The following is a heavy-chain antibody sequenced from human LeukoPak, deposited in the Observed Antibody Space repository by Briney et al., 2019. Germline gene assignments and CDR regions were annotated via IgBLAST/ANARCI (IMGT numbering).Heavy chain of an antibody. Sequence: ASVKVSCKASGYTFTSYGISWVRQAPGQGLEWMGWISAYSGNTNYAQKLQGRVTMTTDTSTSTAYMELRSLRSDDTAVYYCARGSHRGGSSPPGYWGQGTLVTVSS. D-gene: IGHD6-6*01. CDR3: ARGSHRGGSSPPGY. CDR1: GYTFTSYG. V-gene: IGHV1-18*01. CDR2: ISAYSGNT. J-gene: IGHJ4*02.